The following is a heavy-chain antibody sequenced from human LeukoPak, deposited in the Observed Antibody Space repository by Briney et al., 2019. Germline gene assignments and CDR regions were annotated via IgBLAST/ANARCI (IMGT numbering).Heavy chain of an antibody. CDR1: GFTFSSYW. CDR3: ARDKSVSSGWYWFDP. D-gene: IGHD6-19*01. J-gene: IGHJ5*02. V-gene: IGHV3-74*01. CDR2: INSDGSST. Sequence: PGGSLRLSCAASGFTFSSYWMHWVRHAPGKGLVWVSRINSDGSSTSYADSVKGRFTISRDNAKNTLYLQMNSLRAEDTAVYYCARDKSVSSGWYWFDPWGQGTLVTVSS.